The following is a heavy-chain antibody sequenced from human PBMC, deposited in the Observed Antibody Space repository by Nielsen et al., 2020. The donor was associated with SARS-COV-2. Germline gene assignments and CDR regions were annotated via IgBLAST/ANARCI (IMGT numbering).Heavy chain of an antibody. CDR3: ARGLGGYDSSYYYYGMDV. CDR2: INHSGST. Sequence: SETLSLTCAVYGGSFSGYYWSWIRQPQGKGLEWIGEINHSGSTNYNPSLKSRVTISVDTSKNQFSLKLSSVTAADTAVYYCARGLGGYDSSYYYYGMDVWGQGTTVTVSS. D-gene: IGHD5-12*01. J-gene: IGHJ6*02. V-gene: IGHV4-34*01. CDR1: GGSFSGYY.